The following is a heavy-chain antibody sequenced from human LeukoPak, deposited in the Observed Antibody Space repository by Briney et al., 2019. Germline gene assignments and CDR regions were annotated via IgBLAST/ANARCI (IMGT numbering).Heavy chain of an antibody. D-gene: IGHD3/OR15-3a*01. CDR3: ATSKDGLGDY. CDR2: ITTDGSDS. J-gene: IGHJ4*02. V-gene: IGHV3-74*01. Sequence: GGSLRLSCEVSGFAFSAYWMSWVRQAPGKGLEWVSRITTDGSDSGYADPVKGRFTVSRDNAKNTLYLQMNSLRVEDMAMYYCATSKDGLGDYWGRGTLVTVSS. CDR1: GFAFSAYW.